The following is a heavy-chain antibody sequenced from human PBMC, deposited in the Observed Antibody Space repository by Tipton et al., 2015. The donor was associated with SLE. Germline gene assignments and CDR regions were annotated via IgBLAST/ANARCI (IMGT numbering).Heavy chain of an antibody. CDR2: IYGGGHST. Sequence: SLRLSRVASGFTFSGYAVNWVRQAPGKGLEWVSIIYGGGHSTKYADSVKGRFTISRDNSKYRLYLQMNSLRGEDTAVYYCARNAYSSSWYFDYWGRGTLVTVSS. J-gene: IGHJ4*02. CDR1: GFTFSGYA. D-gene: IGHD6-13*01. V-gene: IGHV3-23*03. CDR3: ARNAYSSSWYFDY.